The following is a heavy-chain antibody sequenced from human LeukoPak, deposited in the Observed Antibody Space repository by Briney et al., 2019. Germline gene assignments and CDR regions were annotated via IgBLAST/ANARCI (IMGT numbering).Heavy chain of an antibody. J-gene: IGHJ4*02. D-gene: IGHD1-26*01. CDR3: ANPTYSGSYGGVY. V-gene: IGHV3-23*01. CDR1: GFTFSRYA. Sequence: GASLRLSCAASGFTFSRYAMSWVRQAPEKGLEWVSAISGSGGSTYYADSEKGRFTISTDNSKNTLYLQVNSLRAEDTAVYYCANPTYSGSYGGVYWGQGTLVTVSS. CDR2: ISGSGGST.